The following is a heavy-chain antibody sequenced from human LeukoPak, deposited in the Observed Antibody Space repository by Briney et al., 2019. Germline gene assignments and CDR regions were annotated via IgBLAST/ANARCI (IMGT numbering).Heavy chain of an antibody. CDR2: IGTAGDT. CDR3: AREGPRGYSYVRSYYYGMDV. V-gene: IGHV3-13*01. J-gene: IGHJ6*02. Sequence: GGSLRLSCAASGFTFSSYDMHWVRQATGKGLEWVSAIGTAGDTYYPGSVKGRFTISRENAKNSLYLQMNSLRAGDTAVYYCAREGPRGYSYVRSYYYGMDVWGQGTTVTVSS. CDR1: GFTFSSYD. D-gene: IGHD5-18*01.